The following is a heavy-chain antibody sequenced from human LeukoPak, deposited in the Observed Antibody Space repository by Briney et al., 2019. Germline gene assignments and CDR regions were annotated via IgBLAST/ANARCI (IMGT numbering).Heavy chain of an antibody. CDR2: INPNSGGT. CDR3: ARVPTDYANWFDP. D-gene: IGHD4-17*01. CDR1: GYTFTGHY. Sequence: ASVKVSCKASGYTFTGHYMHWVRQAPGQGLEWMGWINPNSGGTNYAQKFQGRVTMTRDTSISTAYMELSRLRSDDTAVYYCARVPTDYANWFDPWGQGTLVTVSS. J-gene: IGHJ5*02. V-gene: IGHV1-2*02.